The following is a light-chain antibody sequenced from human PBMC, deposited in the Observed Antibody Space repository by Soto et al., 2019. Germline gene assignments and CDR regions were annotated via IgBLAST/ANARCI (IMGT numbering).Light chain of an antibody. J-gene: IGLJ1*01. Sequence: QSVLTQPASVSGSPGQSSTISCTGTSSDVGGYNYVSWYQQHPGKAPKLMIYEVSNRPSGVSNRFSGSKSGNTASLTISGLQAEDEADYYCSSYTSSTFYVFGTGTRSPS. CDR1: SSDVGGYNY. CDR2: EVS. V-gene: IGLV2-14*01. CDR3: SSYTSSTFYV.